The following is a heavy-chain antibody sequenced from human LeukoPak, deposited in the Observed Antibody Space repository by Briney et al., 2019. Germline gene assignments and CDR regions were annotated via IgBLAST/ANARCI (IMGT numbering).Heavy chain of an antibody. Sequence: GASVKVSCKASGYTFTGYHMHWVRQAPGQGLEWMGRINPNSGGTNYAQKFQGRVTMTRDTSISTAYMELSRLRSDDTAVYYCARDGAYSGYDGYYYYYMDVWGKGTTVTVSS. J-gene: IGHJ6*03. V-gene: IGHV1-2*06. CDR3: ARDGAYSGYDGYYYYYMDV. CDR2: INPNSGGT. CDR1: GYTFTGYH. D-gene: IGHD5-12*01.